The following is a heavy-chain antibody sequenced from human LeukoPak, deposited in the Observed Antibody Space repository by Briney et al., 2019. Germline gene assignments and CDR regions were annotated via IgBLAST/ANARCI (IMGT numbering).Heavy chain of an antibody. CDR3: AKEWDGSGTRLGWFDP. D-gene: IGHD3-10*01. CDR2: ISGSGGVT. Sequence: GGSLRLSCVGSGFTFGSYAMSWFRQAPGKGLEWVSLISGSGGVTYYADSVKGRFTISRDNSKSTLYLQMNSPRAEDTATYYCAKEWDGSGTRLGWFDPWGQGTLVTVSS. V-gene: IGHV3-23*01. J-gene: IGHJ5*02. CDR1: GFTFGSYA.